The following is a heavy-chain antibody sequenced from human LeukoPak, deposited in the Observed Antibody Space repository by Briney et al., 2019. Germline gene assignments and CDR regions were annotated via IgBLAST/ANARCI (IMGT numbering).Heavy chain of an antibody. V-gene: IGHV1-2*02. D-gene: IGHD3-10*01. CDR3: ARELYGSGSYYRPDFDC. CDR1: GYTFTGYY. CDR2: INPNSGGT. J-gene: IGHJ4*02. Sequence: ASVKVSCKASGYTFTGYYMHWVRQAPGQGLEWMGWINPNSGGTNYAQKFQGRVTMTRDTSISTAYMELSRLRSDDTAVYYCARELYGSGSYYRPDFDCWGQGTLVTVSS.